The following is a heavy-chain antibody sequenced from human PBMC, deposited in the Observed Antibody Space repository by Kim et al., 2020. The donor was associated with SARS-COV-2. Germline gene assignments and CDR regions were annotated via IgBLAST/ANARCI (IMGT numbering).Heavy chain of an antibody. V-gene: IGHV5-51*01. J-gene: IGHJ4*02. Sequence: GESLKISCKGSGYSFTSYWIGWVRQMPGKGLEWMGIIYPGDSDTRYSPSFQGQVTISADKSISTAYLQWSSLKASDTAMYYCARLPGITGTTGGFDYWGQGTLVTVSS. CDR3: ARLPGITGTTGGFDY. D-gene: IGHD1-20*01. CDR2: IYPGDSDT. CDR1: GYSFTSYW.